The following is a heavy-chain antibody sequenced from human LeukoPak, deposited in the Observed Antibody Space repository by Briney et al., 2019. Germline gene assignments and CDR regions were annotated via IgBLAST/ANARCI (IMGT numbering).Heavy chain of an antibody. Sequence: GGSLRLSCAASGFTVSSKYMTWVRQAPGKGLEWVSVIYSSGSTHYADSVKGRFTISRDNSKNTLYLQMNSLRPEDTAVYYCARDDTDFWSGYYKAFDIWGQGTLVAASS. J-gene: IGHJ3*02. V-gene: IGHV3-66*03. D-gene: IGHD3-3*01. CDR3: ARDDTDFWSGYYKAFDI. CDR2: IYSSGST. CDR1: GFTVSSKY.